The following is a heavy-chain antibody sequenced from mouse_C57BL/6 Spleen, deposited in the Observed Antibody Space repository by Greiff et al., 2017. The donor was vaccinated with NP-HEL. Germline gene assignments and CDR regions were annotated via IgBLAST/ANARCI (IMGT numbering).Heavy chain of an antibody. D-gene: IGHD2-13*01. CDR3: ARTGGDSWYFDV. J-gene: IGHJ1*03. V-gene: IGHV1-82*01. CDR2: IYPGDGDT. CDR1: GYAFSSSW. Sequence: VQLQQSGPELVKPGASVKISCKASGYAFSSSWMNWVKQRPGKGLEWIGRIYPGDGDTNYNGKFKGKATLTADKSSSTAYMQLSSLTSEDSAVYCCARTGGDSWYFDVWGTGTTVTVSS.